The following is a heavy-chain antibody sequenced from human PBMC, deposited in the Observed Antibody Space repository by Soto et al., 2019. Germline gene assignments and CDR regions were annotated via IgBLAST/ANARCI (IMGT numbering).Heavy chain of an antibody. V-gene: IGHV3-23*01. CDR3: AGSQWLVRFNEYFQH. CDR2: ISGSGGST. Sequence: PGGSLRLSCAASGFTFSSYAMSWVRQAPGKGLEWVSAISGSGGSTYYADSVKGRFTISRDNSKNTLYLQMNSLRAEDTAVYYCAGSQWLVRFNEYFQHWGQGTLVTVSS. J-gene: IGHJ1*01. D-gene: IGHD6-19*01. CDR1: GFTFSSYA.